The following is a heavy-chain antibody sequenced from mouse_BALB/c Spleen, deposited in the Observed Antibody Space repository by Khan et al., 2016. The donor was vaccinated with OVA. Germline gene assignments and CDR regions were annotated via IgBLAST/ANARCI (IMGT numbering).Heavy chain of an antibody. CDR1: GYSITSNYA. D-gene: IGHD1-1*01. J-gene: IGHJ4*01. CDR2: ISYSGST. V-gene: IGHV3-2*02. Sequence: EVQLQESGPGLVKPSQSLSLTCTVTGYSITSNYAWNWIRQFPGNKLEWMGYISYSGSTRYNPSLNSRISITRDTSKNQCFLQLNSVTTEDTATDYCARKNYYGYAGDYWGQGTSVTVSS. CDR3: ARKNYYGYAGDY.